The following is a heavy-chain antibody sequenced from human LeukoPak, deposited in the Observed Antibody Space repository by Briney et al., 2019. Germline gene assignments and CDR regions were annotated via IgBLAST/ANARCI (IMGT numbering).Heavy chain of an antibody. V-gene: IGHV4-39*01. CDR3: ARPVATIGLYYFDY. CDR2: ISYSGST. D-gene: IGHD5-12*01. Sequence: PSETLSLTCTVSGGSISNSTYYWGWIRQPPGKGLEWIGSISYSGSTYYNTSLKSRVTISVDTSKNQFSLKLSSVTATDTAVYYCARPVATIGLYYFDYWGQGTLVTVSS. CDR1: GGSISNSTYY. J-gene: IGHJ4*02.